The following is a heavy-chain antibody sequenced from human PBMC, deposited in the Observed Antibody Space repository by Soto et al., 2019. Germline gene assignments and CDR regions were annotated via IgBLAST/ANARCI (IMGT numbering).Heavy chain of an antibody. CDR1: GGSISSGGYS. CDR2: IYHSGST. CDR3: ARGDNYGDYVEY. J-gene: IGHJ4*02. D-gene: IGHD4-17*01. Sequence: SETLSLTCAVSGGSISSGGYSWSWIRQPPGKGLEWIGYIYHSGSTYYNPSLTSRVTISVDRSKNQFSLKLSSVTAADTAVYYCARGDNYGDYVEYWGQGTLVTVSS. V-gene: IGHV4-30-2*01.